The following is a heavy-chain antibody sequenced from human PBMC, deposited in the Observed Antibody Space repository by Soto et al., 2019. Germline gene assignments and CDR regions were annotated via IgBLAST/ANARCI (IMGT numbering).Heavy chain of an antibody. Sequence: SETLSLTCAVSGYSISSGYYWGWIRQPPGKGLEWIGSIYHSGSNYNNPSPKSRVTISVDTSKNKFSRKLSSVTAADTAVYYCARDRVGYSSSWSYYYYYYGMDVWGEGTTVTVS. CDR3: ARDRVGYSSSWSYYYYYYGMDV. J-gene: IGHJ6*02. V-gene: IGHV4-38-2*02. CDR1: GYSISSGYY. CDR2: IYHSGSN. D-gene: IGHD6-13*01.